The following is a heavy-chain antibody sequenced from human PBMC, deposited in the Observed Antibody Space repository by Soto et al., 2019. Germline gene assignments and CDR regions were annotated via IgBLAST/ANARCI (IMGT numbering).Heavy chain of an antibody. Sequence: EVQLVESGGGLIQPGGSLRLSCAASGLTVSGNDMSWVRQARGKCLEWVSDIYSADSTDYADSAKGRFTISRDNTNKTLYLQMNILRAEDTAVYYGGGNPYSSSWYPFDYWGQGTLVTVSS. CDR3: GGNPYSSSWYPFDY. J-gene: IGHJ4*02. CDR1: GLTVSGND. CDR2: IYSADST. D-gene: IGHD6-13*01. V-gene: IGHV3-53*01.